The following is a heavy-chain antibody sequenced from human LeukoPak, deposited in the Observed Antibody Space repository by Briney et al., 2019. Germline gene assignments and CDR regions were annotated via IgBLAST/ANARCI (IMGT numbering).Heavy chain of an antibody. J-gene: IGHJ5*02. CDR3: ARRKTFYYGSGSYPRNWFDP. D-gene: IGHD3-10*01. CDR1: GGSFSGYY. CDR2: INHSGST. V-gene: IGHV4-34*01. Sequence: SETLSLTCAVYGGSFSGYYWSWIRQPPGKGLERIGEINHSGSTNYNPSLKSRVTISVDTSKNQFSLKLSSVTAADTAVYYCARRKTFYYGSGSYPRNWFDPWGQGTLVTVSS.